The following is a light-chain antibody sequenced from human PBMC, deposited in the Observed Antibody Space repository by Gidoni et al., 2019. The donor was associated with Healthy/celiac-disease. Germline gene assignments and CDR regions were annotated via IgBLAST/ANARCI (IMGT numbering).Light chain of an antibody. CDR3: QACDSSTVV. CDR2: QDS. V-gene: IGLV3-1*01. Sequence: SYELTQPPSVSVYPGQTASITCSGDKLGDKYACWYQQKPGQSPVLVIYQDSKRPPGIPERFSGSNSGNTATLTISRTQAMDEADYYCQACDSSTVVVGGGTKLTVL. J-gene: IGLJ2*01. CDR1: KLGDKY.